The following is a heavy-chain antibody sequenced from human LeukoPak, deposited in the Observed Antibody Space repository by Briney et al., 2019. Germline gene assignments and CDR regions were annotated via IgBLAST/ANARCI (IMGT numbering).Heavy chain of an antibody. Sequence: ASVKVSCKASGYTFTSYYMHWVRQAPGQGLEWMGIINPSGGSTSYAQKFQGRVTMTRDTSTSTVYMELSSLGSEDTAVYYCARGVWDSSGYSGYYFDYWGQGTLVTVSS. CDR3: ARGVWDSSGYSGYYFDY. V-gene: IGHV1-46*01. CDR2: INPSGGST. J-gene: IGHJ4*02. D-gene: IGHD3-22*01. CDR1: GYTFTSYY.